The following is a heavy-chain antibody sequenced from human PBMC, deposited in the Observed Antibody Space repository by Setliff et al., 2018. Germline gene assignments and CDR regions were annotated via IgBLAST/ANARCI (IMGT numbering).Heavy chain of an antibody. V-gene: IGHV7-4-1*02. J-gene: IGHJ6*03. CDR3: ARASRYGTIKYRGDYYMDV. CDR1: GSTFTTYA. Sequence: SVKVSCKASGSTFTTYAIGWMRQAPGQGPEWMGWINTNTGNPSYAQGFTGRFVFSLDTSVSTAYLQISSLKGEDTGVYYCARASRYGTIKYRGDYYMDVWGKGTTVTVSS. CDR2: INTNTGNP. D-gene: IGHD5-12*01.